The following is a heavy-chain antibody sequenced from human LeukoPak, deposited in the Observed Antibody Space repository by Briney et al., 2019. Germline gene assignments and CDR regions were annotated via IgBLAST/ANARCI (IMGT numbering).Heavy chain of an antibody. CDR2: INPNSGGT. Sequence: ASVKVSCKASGYTFTGYYMHWVRQAPGQGLEWMGWINPNSGGTNYAQKFQGRVTMTRDTSISTAYMELSRLRSDDTAVYYCARDKVWYESPYSSITSNPDYWGQGTLVTVSS. J-gene: IGHJ4*02. D-gene: IGHD3-3*02. CDR3: ARDKVWYESPYSSITSNPDY. V-gene: IGHV1-2*02. CDR1: GYTFTGYY.